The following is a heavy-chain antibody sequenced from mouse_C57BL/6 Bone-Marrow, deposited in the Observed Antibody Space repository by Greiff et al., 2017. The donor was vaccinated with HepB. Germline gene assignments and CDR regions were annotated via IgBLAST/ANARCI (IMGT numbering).Heavy chain of an antibody. CDR3: ARRMVVATHYYAMDY. Sequence: VMLVESGPGLVQPSQSLSITCTVSGFSLTSYGVHWVRQSPGKGLEWLGVIWSGGSTDYNAAFISRLSISKDNSKSQVFFKMNSLQADDTAIYYCARRMVVATHYYAMDYWGQGTSVTVSS. CDR1: GFSLTSYG. D-gene: IGHD1-1*01. CDR2: IWSGGST. V-gene: IGHV2-2*01. J-gene: IGHJ4*01.